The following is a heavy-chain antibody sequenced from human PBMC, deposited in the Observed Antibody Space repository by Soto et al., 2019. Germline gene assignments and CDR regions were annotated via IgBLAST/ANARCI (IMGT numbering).Heavy chain of an antibody. CDR2: IWYDGSND. D-gene: IGHD5-18*01. CDR3: GRGYNYADY. V-gene: IGHV3-33*01. Sequence: VGSLRLSCAASGFSFSTYGMQWVRQAPGKGLEWVAEIWYDGSNDFYSDSVKGRFTISRDNAKNTLFLQMNSLRAEDTAMYYCGRGYNYADYWGQGTQVTVSS. J-gene: IGHJ4*02. CDR1: GFSFSTYG.